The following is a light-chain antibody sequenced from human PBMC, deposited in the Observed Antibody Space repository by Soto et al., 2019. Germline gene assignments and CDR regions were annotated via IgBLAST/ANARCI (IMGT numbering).Light chain of an antibody. V-gene: IGKV1-39*01. Sequence: DIQMTQSPSSLSASVGDRLTITCRASQSITRYLNWYQQKPGKAPKLLIYAASSVQSGVPSRFSGSGSGTDFTLTISGLQAEDIATYYCQQSYTTSWTFGQGTKVDIK. CDR3: QQSYTTSWT. J-gene: IGKJ1*01. CDR1: QSITRY. CDR2: AAS.